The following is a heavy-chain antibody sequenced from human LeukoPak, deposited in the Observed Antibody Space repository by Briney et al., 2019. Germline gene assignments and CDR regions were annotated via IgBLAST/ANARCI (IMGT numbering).Heavy chain of an antibody. Sequence: SVKVSCKASGGTFSSYAISWVRQAPGQGLEWVGRIIPILGIANYAQKFQGRVTITADKSTSTAYMELSSLRSEDTAVYYCARDSGGRLDYWGQGTLVTVSS. D-gene: IGHD1-26*01. CDR3: ARDSGGRLDY. CDR2: IIPILGIA. CDR1: GGTFSSYA. V-gene: IGHV1-69*04. J-gene: IGHJ4*02.